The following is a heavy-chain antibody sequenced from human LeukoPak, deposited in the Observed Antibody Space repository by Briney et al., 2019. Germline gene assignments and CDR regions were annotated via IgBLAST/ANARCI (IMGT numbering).Heavy chain of an antibody. Sequence: SETLSLTCTVSGGSISSYYWSWIRQPPGKGLEWLGYIYYSGSTNYNPSLKSRVTISVDTSKNQFSLKLSSVTAADTAVYYCAREAVYDSSAGWFDPWGQGTLVTVSS. CDR2: IYYSGST. D-gene: IGHD3-22*01. CDR1: GGSISSYY. CDR3: AREAVYDSSAGWFDP. V-gene: IGHV4-59*01. J-gene: IGHJ5*02.